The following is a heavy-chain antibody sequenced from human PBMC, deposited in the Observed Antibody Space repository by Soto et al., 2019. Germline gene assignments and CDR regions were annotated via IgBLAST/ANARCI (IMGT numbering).Heavy chain of an antibody. Sequence: PSETLSLTCTVSGGSISTYYWSWIRQPPGKGLEWIGYIYYSGSTNYNPSLKSRVTISVDTSKNQFSLKLSSVSAADTAVYYCARDGSRYDFWSGPYYFDYWAQGTLVTVSS. CDR3: ARDGSRYDFWSGPYYFDY. CDR1: GGSISTYY. V-gene: IGHV4-59*01. CDR2: IYYSGST. D-gene: IGHD3-3*01. J-gene: IGHJ4*02.